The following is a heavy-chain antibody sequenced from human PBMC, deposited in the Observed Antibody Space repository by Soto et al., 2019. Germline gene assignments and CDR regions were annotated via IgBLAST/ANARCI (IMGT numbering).Heavy chain of an antibody. CDR1: GYSFTTYW. Sequence: PGESLKISFKGSGYSFTTYWIGWVRQMPGKGLEWMGIIYPGDSDTRYTPSFQAQVTISADRSISTAYLQWSSLKASDTAMYYCATSPATGPYYFDYWGQGTVVTVSS. CDR2: IYPGDSDT. J-gene: IGHJ4*02. CDR3: ATSPATGPYYFDY. D-gene: IGHD5-12*01. V-gene: IGHV5-51*01.